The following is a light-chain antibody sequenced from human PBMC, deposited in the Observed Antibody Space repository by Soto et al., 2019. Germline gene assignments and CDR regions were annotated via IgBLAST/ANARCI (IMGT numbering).Light chain of an antibody. CDR2: AAS. Sequence: DLQITQSPSSVSASVGDRVTITCRASQSISTYLYWYQQKPVKAPKRLIYAASSLQSGVPSRFSGSGSGTDFTLTISSLQPGDSGTHYCNHAASFPLITVAEGTRLEIK. J-gene: IGKJ5*01. V-gene: IGKV1-39*01. CDR3: NHAASFPLIT. CDR1: QSISTY.